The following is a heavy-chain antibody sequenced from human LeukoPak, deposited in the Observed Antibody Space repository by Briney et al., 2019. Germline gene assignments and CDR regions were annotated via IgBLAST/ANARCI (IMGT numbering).Heavy chain of an antibody. V-gene: IGHV4-59*01. CDR2: IYYSGST. J-gene: IGHJ3*02. CDR3: ARDLPLGLRDLGRGAFDI. CDR1: GGSISSYY. Sequence: NPSETLSLTCTVSGGSISSYYWSWIRQPPGKGLEWIGYIYYSGSTNYNPSLKSRVTISVDTSKNQFSLKLSSVTAADTAVYYCARDLPLGLRDLGRGAFDIWGQGTMVTVSS. D-gene: IGHD4-17*01.